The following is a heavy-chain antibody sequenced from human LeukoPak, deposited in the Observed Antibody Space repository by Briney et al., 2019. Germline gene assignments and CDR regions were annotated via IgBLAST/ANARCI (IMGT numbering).Heavy chain of an antibody. D-gene: IGHD1-26*01. CDR3: ARAPWELLRGIYYYYGMDV. CDR1: GYSFASSW. Sequence: GESLKISCKGSGYSFASSWIGWVRQMPGKGLEWMGIIYPGDSDTRYSPSFQGQVAISADKSISTAYLHWSSLKASDTAMYYCARAPWELLRGIYYYYGMDVWGQGTTVTVSS. V-gene: IGHV5-51*01. CDR2: IYPGDSDT. J-gene: IGHJ6*02.